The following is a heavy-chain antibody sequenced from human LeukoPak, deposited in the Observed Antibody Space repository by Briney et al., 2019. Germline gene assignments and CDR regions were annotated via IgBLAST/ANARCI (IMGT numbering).Heavy chain of an antibody. D-gene: IGHD2-2*02. CDR3: ARELIRVVPAAILDY. CDR1: GGTLSSYA. J-gene: IGHJ4*02. Sequence: SVKVSCKASGGTLSSYAISWVQQAPGQGLEWMGRIIPILGIANYAQKFQGRVTITADKSTSTAYMELSSLRSEDTAVYYCARELIRVVPAAILDYWGQGTLVTVSS. V-gene: IGHV1-69*04. CDR2: IIPILGIA.